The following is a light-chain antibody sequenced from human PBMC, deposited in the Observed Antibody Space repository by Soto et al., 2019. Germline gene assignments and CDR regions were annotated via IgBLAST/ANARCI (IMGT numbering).Light chain of an antibody. J-gene: IGLJ1*01. Sequence: QSALTQPASVSGSPRQSITISCTGTSSDVGGYDYVSWYQQPPGKAPKLMIYDVSSRPSGVSNRFSGSNSGNTASLTISGRQAEDEADYYCTSYTSSSTDVFGTGTKVTVL. V-gene: IGLV2-14*03. CDR2: DVS. CDR3: TSYTSSSTDV. CDR1: SSDVGGYDY.